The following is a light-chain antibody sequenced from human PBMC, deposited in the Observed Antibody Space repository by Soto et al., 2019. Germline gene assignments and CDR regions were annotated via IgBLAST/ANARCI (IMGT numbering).Light chain of an antibody. V-gene: IGKV1-5*01. CDR3: QQYNSYPWT. CDR2: DAS. CDR1: QSISSW. J-gene: IGKJ1*01. Sequence: DIQMTQSPTTLSASVGDRVTLTSRASQSISSWLAWYQQKPGKAPKILIYDASSLESGVPSRFSGSGAGTEFTLTISSLQPDDFATYYCQQYNSYPWTFGQGTKVDIK.